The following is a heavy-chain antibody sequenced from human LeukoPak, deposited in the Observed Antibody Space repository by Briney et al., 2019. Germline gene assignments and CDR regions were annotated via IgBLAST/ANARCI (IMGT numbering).Heavy chain of an antibody. CDR2: ISSSSSTI. Sequence: PGGSLRLSCAASGFTFSSYSMNWVRQAPGKGLEWVSYISSSSSTIYYADSEKGRFTISRDNAKNSLYLQMNSLRAEDTAVYYCARDLADPYGRAGYYRYFDYWGQGTLVTVSS. CDR1: GFTFSSYS. J-gene: IGHJ4*02. CDR3: ARDLADPYGRAGYYRYFDY. D-gene: IGHD3-22*01. V-gene: IGHV3-48*04.